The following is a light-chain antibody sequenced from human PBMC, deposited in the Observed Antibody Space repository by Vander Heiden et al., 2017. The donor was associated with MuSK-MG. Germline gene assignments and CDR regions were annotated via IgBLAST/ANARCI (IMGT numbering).Light chain of an antibody. CDR3: QVWDSSSDHVV. Sequence: SSVLTQPPPVSVAPGKQARITCGGNNIGSKSVHWYQQKPGQAPVLVIYYDSDRPSGIPERFSGSNSGNTATLTISRVEAGDEADYYCQVWDSSSDHVVFGGGTKLTVL. CDR1: NIGSKS. CDR2: YDS. J-gene: IGLJ2*01. V-gene: IGLV3-21*04.